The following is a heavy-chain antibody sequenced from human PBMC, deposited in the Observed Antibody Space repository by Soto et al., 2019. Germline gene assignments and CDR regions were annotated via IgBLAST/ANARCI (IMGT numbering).Heavy chain of an antibody. CDR1: GFTFSSYW. CDR2: IKQDGSEK. CDR3: ARERPLIRYHNRFDP. J-gene: IGHJ5*02. Sequence: GGSLRLSCAASGFTFSSYWMSWVRQAPGKGLEWVANIKQDGSEKYYVDSVKGRFTISRDNAKNSLYLQMNSLRAEDTAVYYCARERPLIRYHNRFDPWGQGTLVTVSS. V-gene: IGHV3-7*01. D-gene: IGHD3-9*01.